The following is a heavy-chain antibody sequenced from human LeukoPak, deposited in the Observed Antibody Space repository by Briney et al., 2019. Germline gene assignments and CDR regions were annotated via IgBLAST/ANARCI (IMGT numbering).Heavy chain of an antibody. Sequence: SETLSLTCTVSGGSISSYYWSWIRQPPGKGLEWIGCIYYSGSTNYNPSLKSRVTISVDTSKNQFSLKLSSVTAADTAVYYCARAFGDGYNYGFDYWGQGTLVTVSS. J-gene: IGHJ4*02. CDR3: ARAFGDGYNYGFDY. CDR1: GGSISSYY. D-gene: IGHD5-24*01. V-gene: IGHV4-59*01. CDR2: IYYSGST.